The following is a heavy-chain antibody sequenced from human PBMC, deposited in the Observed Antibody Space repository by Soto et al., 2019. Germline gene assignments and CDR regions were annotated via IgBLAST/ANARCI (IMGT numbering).Heavy chain of an antibody. D-gene: IGHD3-10*01. CDR1: GYTFTSYG. CDR3: AGAPLLWFGVSPNALGFDY. V-gene: IGHV1-18*01. J-gene: IGHJ4*02. CDR2: ISAYNGNT. Sequence: ASVKVSCKASGYTFTSYGISWVRQAPGQGLEWMGWISAYNGNTNYEQKLQGRVTMTTDTSTSTAYMELRSLGSDDTAVYYCAGAPLLWFGVSPNALGFDYWGQGTLVTVSS.